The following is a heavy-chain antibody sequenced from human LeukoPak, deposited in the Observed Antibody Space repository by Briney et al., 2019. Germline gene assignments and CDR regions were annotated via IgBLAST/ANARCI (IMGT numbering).Heavy chain of an antibody. J-gene: IGHJ4*02. D-gene: IGHD6-19*01. CDR1: GGSFSGYY. Sequence: SETLSLTCAVYGGSFSGYYWSWIRQPPGKGLEWIGEINHSGSTNYNPSLKSRVTISVDTSKNQFSLKLSSVTAADTAVYYCASTQQWLRRIDYWGQGTLVTVSS. CDR3: ASTQQWLRRIDY. CDR2: INHSGST. V-gene: IGHV4-34*01.